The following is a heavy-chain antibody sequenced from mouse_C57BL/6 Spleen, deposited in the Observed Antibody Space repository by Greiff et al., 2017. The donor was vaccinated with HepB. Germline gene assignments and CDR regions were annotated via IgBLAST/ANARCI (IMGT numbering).Heavy chain of an antibody. D-gene: IGHD2-4*01. CDR3: AREEYDYDGDYAMDY. V-gene: IGHV5-4*01. CDR1: GFTFSSYA. CDR2: ISDGGSYT. Sequence: EVMLVESGGGLVKPGGSLKLSCAASGFTFSSYAMSWVRQTPEKRLEWVATISDGGSYTYYPDNVKGRFTISRDNAKNNLYLQMSHLKSEDTAVYYCAREEYDYDGDYAMDYWGQGTSVTVSS. J-gene: IGHJ4*01.